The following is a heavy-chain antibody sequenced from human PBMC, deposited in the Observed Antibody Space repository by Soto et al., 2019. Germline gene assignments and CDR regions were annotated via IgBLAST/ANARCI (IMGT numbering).Heavy chain of an antibody. J-gene: IGHJ3*01. V-gene: IGHV3-53*01. D-gene: IGHD1-1*01. CDR2: LYDVDGS. CDR1: GFTISGKKY. Sequence: DVQLVESGGGLIQPGESLRLSCVAFGFTISGKKYVAWVRQAPGKALEWVSALYDVDGSFYADSVKGRFTTSSDSSKTTVYLQMSDLRPDDTAVYYCATWHEREHAYDVWGQGTTVTVSS. CDR3: ATWHEREHAYDV.